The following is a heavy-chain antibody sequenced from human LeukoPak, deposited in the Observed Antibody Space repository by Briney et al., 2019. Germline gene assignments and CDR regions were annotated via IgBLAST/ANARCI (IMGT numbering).Heavy chain of an antibody. CDR1: GYTFTKFY. D-gene: IGHD3-16*01. Sequence: ASVKVSCKASGYTFTKFYIHWVRQAPGQGLEWMGMVNPSDGVTTYAQRFQGRVTMTRDMSTTTVYMDLRSLRSEDTAVYFCARGQRGGLGGGLGGLFASYYTYYYMDVWGRGTTVTVSS. J-gene: IGHJ6*03. V-gene: IGHV1-46*01. CDR3: ARGQRGGLGGGLGGLFASYYTYYYMDV. CDR2: VNPSDGVT.